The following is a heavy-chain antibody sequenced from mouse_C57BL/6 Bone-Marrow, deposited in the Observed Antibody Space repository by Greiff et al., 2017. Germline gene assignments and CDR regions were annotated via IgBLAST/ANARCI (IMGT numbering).Heavy chain of an antibody. CDR1: GYTFPSYW. V-gene: IGHV1-69*01. CDR2: LDPSDSYT. CDR3: ARRDGLYPWFAD. Sequence: QVQLQQPGAELVMPGASVKLSCKASGYTFPSYWMHWVKQRPGPGLEWIGELDPSDSYTNYNQKFKGKSTLTVDKSSSTAYMQLSSLTSEDSAVYYCARRDGLYPWFADWGPGTLVTVSA. D-gene: IGHD2-12*01. J-gene: IGHJ3*01.